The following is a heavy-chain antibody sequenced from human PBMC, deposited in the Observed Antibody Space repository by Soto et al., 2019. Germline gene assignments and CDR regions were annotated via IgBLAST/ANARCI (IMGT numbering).Heavy chain of an antibody. CDR1: GFTFSSYG. CDR2: ISYDGSNK. Sequence: GGSLRLSCAASGFTFSSYGMHWVRQAPGKGLEWVAVISYDGSNKYYADSVKGRFTISRDNSKNTLYLQMNSLRAEDTAVYYCAKGDLTIFGVVIIYYYYGMDVWGQGTTVTVSS. V-gene: IGHV3-30*18. J-gene: IGHJ6*02. CDR3: AKGDLTIFGVVIIYYYYGMDV. D-gene: IGHD3-3*01.